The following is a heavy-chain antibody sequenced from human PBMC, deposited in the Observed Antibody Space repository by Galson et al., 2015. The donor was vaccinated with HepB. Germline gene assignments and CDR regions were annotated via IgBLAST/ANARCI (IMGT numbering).Heavy chain of an antibody. Sequence: SVKVSCKAPGYTFTGYYMHWVRQAPGQGLEWMGRINPNSGGTNYAQKFQGRVTMTRDTSISTAYMELSRLRSDDTAVYYCARVNDFWSGYYIGWGGPYNWFDPWGQGTLVTVSS. CDR1: GYTFTGYY. CDR3: ARVNDFWSGYYIGWGGPYNWFDP. CDR2: INPNSGGT. V-gene: IGHV1-2*06. J-gene: IGHJ5*02. D-gene: IGHD3-3*01.